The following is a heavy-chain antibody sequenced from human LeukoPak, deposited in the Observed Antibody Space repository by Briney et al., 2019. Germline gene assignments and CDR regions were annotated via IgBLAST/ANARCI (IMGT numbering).Heavy chain of an antibody. CDR3: AQDPAGVVIN. J-gene: IGHJ4*02. CDR2: ISGSGATT. CDR1: GFTFNKNA. D-gene: IGHD3-3*01. Sequence: GGSLRLSCAVSGFTFNKNAMSWVRQAPGKGLEWVSAISGSGATTYYADSVKGRFTISRDNSKNTLSLQMNSLRAEDTAMYYCAQDPAGVVINWGQGSLVTVSS. V-gene: IGHV3-23*01.